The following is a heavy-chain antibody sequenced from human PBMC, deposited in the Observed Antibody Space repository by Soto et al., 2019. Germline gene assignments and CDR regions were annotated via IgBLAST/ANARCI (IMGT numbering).Heavy chain of an antibody. CDR3: ARGDYDILTGPNWFDP. D-gene: IGHD3-9*01. CDR2: IYYSGST. V-gene: IGHV4-31*03. CDR1: GGSISSGGYY. Sequence: SETLSLTCTVSGGSISSGGYYWSWIRQHPGKGLEWIGYIYYSGSTYYNPSLKSRVTISVDTSKNQFSLKLSSVTAADTAVYYCARGDYDILTGPNWFDPRGQGTLVTLSS. J-gene: IGHJ5*02.